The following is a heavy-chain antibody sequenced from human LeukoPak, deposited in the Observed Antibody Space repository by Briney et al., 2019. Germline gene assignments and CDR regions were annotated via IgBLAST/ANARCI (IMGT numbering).Heavy chain of an antibody. J-gene: IGHJ4*02. CDR1: GGSISSYY. V-gene: IGHV4-59*06. CDR2: IYKTGST. D-gene: IGHD3-16*01. CDR3: ARDVLR. Sequence: SETLSLTCTVSGGSISSYYWSWIRQRPGKGLEWIGYIYKTGSTYYNPSLKSRVTMSVDTSRNQFSLKLNSVTAADTAVYYCARDVLRWGQGTLVTVSS.